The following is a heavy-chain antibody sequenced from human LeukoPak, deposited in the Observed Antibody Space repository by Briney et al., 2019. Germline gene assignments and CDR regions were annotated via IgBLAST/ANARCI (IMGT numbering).Heavy chain of an antibody. CDR3: ARDSGMIGWFDP. CDR2: IWYDGSNK. Sequence: GGSLRLSCAASGFTFSSYGMHWVRQAPGKGLEWVAVIWYDGSNKYYADSVKGRFTISRDNSKNTLYLQMNSLRAEDTAVYYCARDSGMIGWFDPWGRGTLVTVSS. CDR1: GFTFSSYG. D-gene: IGHD3-10*01. V-gene: IGHV3-33*01. J-gene: IGHJ5*02.